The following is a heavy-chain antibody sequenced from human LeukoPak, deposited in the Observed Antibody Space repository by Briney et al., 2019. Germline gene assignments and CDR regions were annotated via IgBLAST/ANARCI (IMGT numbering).Heavy chain of an antibody. J-gene: IGHJ4*02. D-gene: IGHD4-23*01. CDR2: IKQDGSEK. CDR1: GFTFSSYW. V-gene: IGHV3-7*01. CDR3: ARDIFSRTVVPFDY. Sequence: PGGSLRLSCAASGFTFSSYWMSWVRQAPGKGLEWVANIKQDGSEKSYVDSVKGRFTISRDNAKNSLYLQMNSLRAEDTAVYYCARDIFSRTVVPFDYWGQGTLVTVSS.